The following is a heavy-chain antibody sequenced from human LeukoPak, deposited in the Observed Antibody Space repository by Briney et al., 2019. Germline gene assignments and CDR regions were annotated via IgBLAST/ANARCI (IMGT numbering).Heavy chain of an antibody. V-gene: IGHV3-11*01. CDR2: ISSSGSTI. J-gene: IGHJ6*02. Sequence: GGSLRLSCAASGFTFSDYYMSWIRQAPGKGLEWVSYISSSGSTIYYADSVKGRFTISRDNAKNSLYLQMNSLRAEDTAVYYCVSGSRGNVYCYYGMDVWGQGTTVTVSS. D-gene: IGHD3-16*01. CDR3: VSGSRGNVYCYYGMDV. CDR1: GFTFSDYY.